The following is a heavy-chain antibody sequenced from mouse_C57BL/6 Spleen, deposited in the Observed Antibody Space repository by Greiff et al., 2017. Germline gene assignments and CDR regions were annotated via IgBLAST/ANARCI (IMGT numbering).Heavy chain of an antibody. J-gene: IGHJ3*01. CDR1: GYSFTDSN. Sequence: VQLQQSGPELVKPGASVKISCKASGYSFTDSNMNWVKQSNGKSLEWIGVINPNYGTTSDNQKFQGKATLTVDKSSSTAYMQLNSLTSEDSAVYYCASYYSTHGGFAYWGQGTLVTVSA. D-gene: IGHD2-5*01. CDR2: INPNYGTT. CDR3: ASYYSTHGGFAY. V-gene: IGHV1-39*01.